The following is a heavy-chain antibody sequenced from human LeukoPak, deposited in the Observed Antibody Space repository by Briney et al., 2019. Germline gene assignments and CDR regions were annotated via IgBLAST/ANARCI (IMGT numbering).Heavy chain of an antibody. V-gene: IGHV3-48*03. Sequence: GGSLRLSCAASGFTFSSYEMNWVRQAPGKGLEWISYTSSSGRTINYAASVKGRFTISRDNAKNSLYLQMNSLRAEDTAVYYCARGKDVVVTALDYWGQGTPVTVSS. CDR3: ARGKDVVVTALDY. CDR2: TSSSGRTI. CDR1: GFTFSSYE. D-gene: IGHD2-21*02. J-gene: IGHJ4*02.